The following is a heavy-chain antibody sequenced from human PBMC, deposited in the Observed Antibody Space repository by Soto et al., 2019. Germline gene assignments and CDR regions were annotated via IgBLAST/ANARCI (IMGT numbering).Heavy chain of an antibody. CDR3: ARTVGAAYYFDF. V-gene: IGHV4-4*07. Sequence: SETLSLTCTVSGDSMTKYYWSWIRQSAGKGLEWIGRIYTSGSTNYNPSLKSRVTMSIDTSNKHFSLSLKSVTAADTAVYYCARTVGAAYYFDFWGQGALVTVSS. CDR2: IYTSGST. CDR1: GDSMTKYY. J-gene: IGHJ4*02. D-gene: IGHD1-26*01.